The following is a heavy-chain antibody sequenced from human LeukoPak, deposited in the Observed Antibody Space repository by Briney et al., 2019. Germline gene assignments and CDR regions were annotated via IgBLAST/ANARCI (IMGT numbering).Heavy chain of an antibody. CDR1: GYTFTSYG. CDR2: TSAYNGNT. J-gene: IGHJ5*02. D-gene: IGHD2-21*01. CDR3: ARSAVVIAHNADWFDP. Sequence: ASVKVSCKASGYTFTSYGISRVRQAPGQGIELMGWTSAYNGNTNYEQKLQGRVTITTDTSTSTAYMELRSLRSDDTAVYYCARSAVVIAHNADWFDPWGQGTLVTVSS. V-gene: IGHV1-18*01.